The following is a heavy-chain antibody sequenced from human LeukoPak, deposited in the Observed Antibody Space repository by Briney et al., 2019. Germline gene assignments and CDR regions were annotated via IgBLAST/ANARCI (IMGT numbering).Heavy chain of an antibody. J-gene: IGHJ4*02. V-gene: IGHV3-30*18. Sequence: GSLRLSCAASGFTFSSNGMHWVRQAPGKGLEWVAVISYDGSNKYYADSVKGRFAISRDNSKNTLYLQMNSLRAEDTAVYYCAKDLYDVWGSYPYYFDYWGQGTLVTVSS. CDR1: GFTFSSNG. CDR3: AKDLYDVWGSYPYYFDY. CDR2: ISYDGSNK. D-gene: IGHD3-16*01.